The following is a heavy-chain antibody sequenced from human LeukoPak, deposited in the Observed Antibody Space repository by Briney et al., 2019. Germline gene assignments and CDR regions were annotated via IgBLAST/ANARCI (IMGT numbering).Heavy chain of an antibody. V-gene: IGHV4-59*12. CDR2: IYYSGST. CDR1: GGSISSYY. CDR3: AREDCSGGSCYYAFDI. J-gene: IGHJ3*02. Sequence: SETLSLTCTVSGGSISSYYWSWIRQPPGKGLEWIGYIYYSGSTNYNPSLKSRVTISVDTSKNQFSLKLSSVTAADTAVYYCAREDCSGGSCYYAFDIWGQGTMVTVSS. D-gene: IGHD2-15*01.